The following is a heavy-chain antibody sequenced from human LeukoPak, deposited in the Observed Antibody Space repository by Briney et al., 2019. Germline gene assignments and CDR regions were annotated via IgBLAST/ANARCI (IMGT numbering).Heavy chain of an antibody. CDR2: IVVGSGNT. J-gene: IGHJ6*02. Sequence: SVKVSCKASGFTFTSSAAQWVRQARGQRLEWIGWIVVGSGNTNYAQKFQERVTITRDMSTSTAYMELSSLRSEDTAVYYCAAEGVGSSWCDYYYYGMDVWGQGTTVTVSS. CDR1: GFTFTSSA. CDR3: AAEGVGSSWCDYYYYGMDV. V-gene: IGHV1-58*01. D-gene: IGHD6-13*01.